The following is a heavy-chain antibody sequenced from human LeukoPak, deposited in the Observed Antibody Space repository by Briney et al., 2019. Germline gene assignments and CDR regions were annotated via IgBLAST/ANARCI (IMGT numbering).Heavy chain of an antibody. Sequence: GGSLRLSCAASGFTFSTYWMSWVRQAPGKGLEWVANIKEDGSQKYYVDSVKGRFTISRDNAKNSQYLQMNSLRAEDTAVYYCARLPLTARRHFDYWGQGTLATVSS. CDR3: ARLPLTARRHFDY. CDR1: GFTFSTYW. J-gene: IGHJ4*02. V-gene: IGHV3-7*05. D-gene: IGHD5-18*01. CDR2: IKEDGSQK.